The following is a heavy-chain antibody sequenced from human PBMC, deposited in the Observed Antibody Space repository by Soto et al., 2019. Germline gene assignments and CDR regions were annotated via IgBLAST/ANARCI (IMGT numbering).Heavy chain of an antibody. Sequence: APVKVSCKASGGTLSSYSISWGRPAPGQRVEWVGGIIPIFGTANYAQKFQGRVTITADESTSTAYMELSSLRSEDTAVYYCARARRARYYDILTGLAYYGMDVWGQGTTVTVSS. CDR2: IIPIFGTA. CDR1: GGTLSSYS. V-gene: IGHV1-69*13. J-gene: IGHJ6*02. D-gene: IGHD3-9*01. CDR3: ARARRARYYDILTGLAYYGMDV.